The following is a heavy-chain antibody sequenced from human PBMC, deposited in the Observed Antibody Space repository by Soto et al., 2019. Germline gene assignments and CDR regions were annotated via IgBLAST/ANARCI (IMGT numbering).Heavy chain of an antibody. CDR3: ARDDGINGTSFDY. CDR1: GFTFSSYA. Sequence: PWGSLRLSCAASGFTFSSYAMSWVRQAPGKGLEWVSAISGSGGSTYYADSVKGRFTISRDNSKNTLYLQMNSLRAEDTAVYYCARDDGINGTSFDYWGQGTLVTVSS. CDR2: ISGSGGST. D-gene: IGHD1-20*01. J-gene: IGHJ4*02. V-gene: IGHV3-23*01.